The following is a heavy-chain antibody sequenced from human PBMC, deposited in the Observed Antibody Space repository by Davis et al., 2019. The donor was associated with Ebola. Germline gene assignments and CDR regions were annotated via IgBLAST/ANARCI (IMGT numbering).Heavy chain of an antibody. CDR1: GFTFTGYA. CDR3: AKDSSGGWYSRFDY. V-gene: IGHV3-23*01. CDR2: VSVSGGTT. J-gene: IGHJ4*02. Sequence: GESLKISCAASGFTFTGYAMSWVRQAPGKGLEWVSGVSVSGGTTYYADSVKGRFTISRDNSKNTVYLQMNSLRAEDTAVYYCAKDSSGGWYSRFDYWGQGTLVTVSS. D-gene: IGHD6-19*01.